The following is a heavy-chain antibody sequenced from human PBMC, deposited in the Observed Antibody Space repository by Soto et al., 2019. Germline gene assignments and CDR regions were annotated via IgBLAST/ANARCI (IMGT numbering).Heavy chain of an antibody. D-gene: IGHD4-17*01. J-gene: IGHJ6*02. CDR1: GGTFSSYT. Sequence: QVQLVQSGAEVKKPGSSVKVSCKASGGTFSSYTISWVRQAPGQGLEWMGRIIPILGIANYAQKFQGRATITADKSTSTAYMELSSLRSEDTAVYYCARARHDDGDYGDYSYYYGMDVWGPGTTFTVSS. CDR3: ARARHDDGDYGDYSYYYGMDV. CDR2: IIPILGIA. V-gene: IGHV1-69*02.